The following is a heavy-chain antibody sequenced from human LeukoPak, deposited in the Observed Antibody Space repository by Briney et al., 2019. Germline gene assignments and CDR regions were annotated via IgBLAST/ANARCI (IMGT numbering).Heavy chain of an antibody. D-gene: IGHD6-19*01. CDR2: INPNSGGT. Sequence: ASVKLSCKASGYTFTGYYMHWVRQAPGQGLEWMGWINPNSGGTKYAQKFQGRVTMTRDTSISTAYMELSRLRSDDTAVYYCARELVQWLAFDYWGQGTLVTVSS. CDR1: GYTFTGYY. CDR3: ARELVQWLAFDY. V-gene: IGHV1-2*02. J-gene: IGHJ4*02.